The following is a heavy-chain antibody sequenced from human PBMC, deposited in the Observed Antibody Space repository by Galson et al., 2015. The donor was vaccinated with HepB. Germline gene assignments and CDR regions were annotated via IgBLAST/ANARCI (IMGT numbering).Heavy chain of an antibody. V-gene: IGHV3-15*01. CDR1: GFTFSNAW. J-gene: IGHJ6*02. Sequence: SLRLSCAASGFTFSNAWMSWVRQAPGKGLEWVGRIKSKTDGGTTDYAAPVKGRFTISRDDSKNTLYLQMNSLKTEDTAVYYCTTDLDTVARSSIYYYYGMDVWGQGTTVTVSS. D-gene: IGHD6-6*01. CDR3: TTDLDTVARSSIYYYYGMDV. CDR2: IKSKTDGGTT.